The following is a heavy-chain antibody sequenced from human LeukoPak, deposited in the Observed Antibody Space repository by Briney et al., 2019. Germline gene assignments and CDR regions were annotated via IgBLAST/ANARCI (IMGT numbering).Heavy chain of an antibody. J-gene: IGHJ4*02. CDR3: ARAGLLWFGSKNPPGGY. V-gene: IGHV1-46*01. CDR1: GFSFTGYY. CDR2: INPSGGST. D-gene: IGHD3-10*01. Sequence: ASVKVSCKASGFSFTGYYMHWLRQAPGQGLEWMGVINPSGGSTSYAQKFQGRVTMNRDTSTSTVYMELSSLRSEDTAVYYCARAGLLWFGSKNPPGGYWGQGTLVTVSS.